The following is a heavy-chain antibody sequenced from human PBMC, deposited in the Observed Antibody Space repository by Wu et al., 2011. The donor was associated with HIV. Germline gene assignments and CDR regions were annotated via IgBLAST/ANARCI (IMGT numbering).Heavy chain of an antibody. J-gene: IGHJ4*01. V-gene: IGHV1-69*14. D-gene: IGHD4-17*01. Sequence: QVHLVQSGAEVKKPGSSVTVSCTASGGMFNNYAISWLRQGPGQGLEWVGGIIPLFGTPDYAQKFRGRVTMTLDKSTNTVYMELTSLTLDDTAIYYCAARQMDDYGDYVSYFDYWARNPVAVSS. CDR2: IIPLFGTP. CDR3: AARQMDDYGDYVSYFDY. CDR1: GGMFNNYA.